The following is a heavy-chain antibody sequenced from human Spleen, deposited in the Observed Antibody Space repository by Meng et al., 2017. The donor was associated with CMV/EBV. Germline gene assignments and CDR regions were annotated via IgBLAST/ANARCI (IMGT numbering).Heavy chain of an antibody. D-gene: IGHD5-12*01. CDR3: ASAFSGYDPFDY. Sequence: GGSLRLSCAASGFTFHTFGMHWVRQAPGKGLEWVAFIRYDGTEEYYADAVKGRFTISRDNAKSSLYLQMNSLRAEDTAVYYCASAFSGYDPFDYWGQGTLVTVSS. J-gene: IGHJ4*02. V-gene: IGHV3-30*02. CDR2: IRYDGTEE. CDR1: GFTFHTFG.